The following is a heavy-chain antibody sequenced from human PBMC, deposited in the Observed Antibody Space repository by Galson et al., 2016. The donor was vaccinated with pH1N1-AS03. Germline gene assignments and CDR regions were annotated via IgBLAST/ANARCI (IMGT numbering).Heavy chain of an antibody. D-gene: IGHD4-17*01. J-gene: IGHJ5*02. CDR1: GGSISSHY. Sequence: SETLSLTCTVSGGSISSHYWNWIRQPPGKGLEWIGYINYSGSTNYNPSRKSRVTISVDTSKNQFSLKLSSVTAADTAVYYCARHDYGDYVGWFDPWDQGTLVTVSS. CDR2: INYSGST. V-gene: IGHV4-59*11. CDR3: ARHDYGDYVGWFDP.